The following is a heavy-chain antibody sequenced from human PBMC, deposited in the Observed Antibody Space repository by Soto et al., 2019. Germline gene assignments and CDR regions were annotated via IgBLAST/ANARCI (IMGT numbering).Heavy chain of an antibody. V-gene: IGHV2-5*02. CDR2: IYWDDDK. D-gene: IGHD3-10*01. Sequence: QITLKESGPTLVKPTQTLTLTCTFSGFSLSTSGVGVGWIRQPPGKALEWLALIYWDDDKRYSPSLKSRFTITKDTSKNQVVLTMTNMDPVDTATYYCAHSRAELRWFGELYDYWGQGTLVTVSS. CDR3: AHSRAELRWFGELYDY. J-gene: IGHJ4*02. CDR1: GFSLSTSGVG.